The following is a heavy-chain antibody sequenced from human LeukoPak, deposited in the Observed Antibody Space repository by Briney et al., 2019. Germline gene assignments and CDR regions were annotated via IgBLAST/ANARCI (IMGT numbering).Heavy chain of an antibody. CDR3: ARDPSGRATPAYFDY. CDR1: GFTFSSYG. V-gene: IGHV3-33*01. CDR2: IWYDGSNK. D-gene: IGHD1-26*01. J-gene: IGHJ4*02. Sequence: GGSLRLSCAASGFTFSSYGMHWVRQAPGKGLEWVAVIWYDGSNKYYADSVKGRFTISRDNSKNTLYLQMNSLRAEDTAVYYCARDPSGRATPAYFDYWGQGTLVTVSS.